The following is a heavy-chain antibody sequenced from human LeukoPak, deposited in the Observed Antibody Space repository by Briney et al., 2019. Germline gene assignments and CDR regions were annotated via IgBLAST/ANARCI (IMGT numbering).Heavy chain of an antibody. CDR2: IIPMFGIA. CDR1: GGTFSRYA. Sequence: SVKVSCKASGGTFSRYAISWVRQAPGQGLEWMGGIIPMFGIANYARKFQGRVTITADESTSTAYMELSSLRSEDTAVYYCARDRPYTGGWRGFDYWGQGTLVTVS. D-gene: IGHD6-19*01. V-gene: IGHV1-69*13. J-gene: IGHJ4*02. CDR3: ARDRPYTGGWRGFDY.